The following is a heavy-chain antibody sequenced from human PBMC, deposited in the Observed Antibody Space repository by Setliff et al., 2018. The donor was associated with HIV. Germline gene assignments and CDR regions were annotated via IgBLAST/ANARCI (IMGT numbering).Heavy chain of an antibody. D-gene: IGHD3-10*01. CDR2: IIPMFGTA. J-gene: IGHJ6*03. CDR3: ARGLITMVRGIHLYYMDV. Sequence: SVKVSCKASGDTFSSYAISWVRQAPGQGLEWMGRIIPMFGTANYAQKFQGRVTITADKSTSTAYMELSSLRSEDTAVYYCARGLITMVRGIHLYYMDVWGKGTTVTVSS. CDR1: GDTFSSYA. V-gene: IGHV1-69*06.